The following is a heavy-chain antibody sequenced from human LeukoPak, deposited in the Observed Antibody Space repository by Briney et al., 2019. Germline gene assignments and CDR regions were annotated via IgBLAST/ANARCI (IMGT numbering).Heavy chain of an antibody. J-gene: IGHJ4*02. CDR1: GFTFSSYA. V-gene: IGHV3-30-3*01. CDR2: ISYDGSNK. D-gene: IGHD2-21*02. CDR3: ARDLRAGGNSGLGY. Sequence: GGSLRLSCAASGFTFSSYAMHWVRQAPGKGLEWVAVISYDGSNKYYADSVKGRFTISRDNSKNTLYLQMNSLRAEDTAVYYCARDLRAGGNSGLGYWGQGTLVTVSS.